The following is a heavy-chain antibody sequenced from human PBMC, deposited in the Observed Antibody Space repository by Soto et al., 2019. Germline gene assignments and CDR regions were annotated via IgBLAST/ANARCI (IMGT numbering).Heavy chain of an antibody. J-gene: IGHJ6*03. CDR2: IYPGDSDT. V-gene: IGHV5-51*03. D-gene: IGHD6-19*01. CDR1: GYSFTSYW. CDR3: ARLSGYSSGWYVPRKHYYYYYMDV. Sequence: EVQLVQSGAEVKKPGESLKISCKGSGYSFTSYWIGWVRQMPGKGLEWMGIIYPGDSDTRYSPSFQGQVTISADKSIGTADLQWSSLKASDTAMYYCARLSGYSSGWYVPRKHYYYYYMDVWGKGTTVTVSS.